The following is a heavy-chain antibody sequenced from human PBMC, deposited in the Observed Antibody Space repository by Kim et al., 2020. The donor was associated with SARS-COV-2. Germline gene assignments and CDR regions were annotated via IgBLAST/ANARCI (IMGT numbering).Heavy chain of an antibody. CDR2: IFRNGWT. CDR3: SRAASGFDPFDT. J-gene: IGHJ3*02. Sequence: SETLSLTCSVSGFSVTTGYYWGWFRQPPGKNFVWLGSIFRNGWTDVNTPHQGRLTISLKASTNQDSSTLPSSTAADTTAFYCSRAASGFDPFDTWG. CDR1: GFSVTTGYY. V-gene: IGHV4-38-2*02. D-gene: IGHD5-12*01.